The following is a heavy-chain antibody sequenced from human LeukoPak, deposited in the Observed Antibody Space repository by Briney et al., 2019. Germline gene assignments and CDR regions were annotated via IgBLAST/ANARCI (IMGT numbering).Heavy chain of an antibody. V-gene: IGHV3-23*01. CDR2: ISGSGGST. Sequence: GGSLRLSCAASGFTFRSYAMNWVRQAPGKGLEWVSAISGSGGSTYYADSVKGRFTISRDNSKNTLYLQMNSLRAEDTAVYYCAKARLRYFDWLLCCWGQGTLVTVSS. J-gene: IGHJ4*02. CDR1: GFTFRSYA. CDR3: AKARLRYFDWLLCC. D-gene: IGHD3-9*01.